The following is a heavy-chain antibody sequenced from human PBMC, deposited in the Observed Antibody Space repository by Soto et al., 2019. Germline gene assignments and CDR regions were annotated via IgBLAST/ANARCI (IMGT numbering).Heavy chain of an antibody. D-gene: IGHD2-15*01. CDR2: ISAYNGNP. J-gene: IGHJ3*02. V-gene: IGHV1-18*01. CDR3: ARDELASTDDAFDI. CDR1: GYTFTSYG. Sequence: ASVKVSCKASGYTFTSYGISWVRQAPGQGLEWMGWISAYNGNPNYAQKLQGRVTMTTDKSTSTAYMELRSLRSDDTAVYYCARDELASTDDAFDIWGQGTMVTVSS.